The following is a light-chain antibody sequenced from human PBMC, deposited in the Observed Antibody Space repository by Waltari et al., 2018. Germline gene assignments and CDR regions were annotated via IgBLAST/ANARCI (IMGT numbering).Light chain of an antibody. Sequence: DIVMTQAPDSLAVSLGERATINCKSSQGVLSGPDSKNFFAWNQQKPGQSPMVLIHWASNREYGVPDRFSGSGSGTDFALTISTLQGEDVAVYYCQQYYSTPPTFGQGTKVEIK. CDR2: WAS. V-gene: IGKV4-1*01. CDR3: QQYYSTPPT. CDR1: QGVLSGPDSKNF. J-gene: IGKJ1*01.